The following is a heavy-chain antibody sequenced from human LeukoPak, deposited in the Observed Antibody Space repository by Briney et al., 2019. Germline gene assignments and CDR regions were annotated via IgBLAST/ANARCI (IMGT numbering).Heavy chain of an antibody. CDR2: IIPILGIA. V-gene: IGHV1-69*04. CDR1: GGTFSSYA. Sequence: GASVKVSCKASGGTFSSYAISWVRQAPGQGLEWMGRIIPILGIANYAQKFQGRVTITADKSTSTAYMELSSLRSEDTAVYYCARVIAAAGTGASDIWGQGTMVTVSS. CDR3: ARVIAAAGTGASDI. D-gene: IGHD6-13*01. J-gene: IGHJ3*02.